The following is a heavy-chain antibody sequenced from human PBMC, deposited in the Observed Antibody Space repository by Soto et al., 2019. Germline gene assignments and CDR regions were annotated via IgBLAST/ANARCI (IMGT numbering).Heavy chain of an antibody. Sequence: GGSLRLSCAASGFTFSSYSMNWVRQAPGKGLEWVSSISSSSSYIYYADSVKGRFTISRDNAKNSLYLQMNSLRAEDTAVYYCARGVYCSGGSCYYYGMDVWGQGTTVTVSS. CDR2: ISSSSSYI. V-gene: IGHV3-21*01. CDR3: ARGVYCSGGSCYYYGMDV. J-gene: IGHJ6*02. CDR1: GFTFSSYS. D-gene: IGHD2-15*01.